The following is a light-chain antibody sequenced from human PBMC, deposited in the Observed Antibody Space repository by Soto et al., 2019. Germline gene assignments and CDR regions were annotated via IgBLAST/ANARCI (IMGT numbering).Light chain of an antibody. CDR1: QSINTW. CDR3: QQYKTYSRT. J-gene: IGKJ1*01. CDR2: DGS. V-gene: IGKV1-5*03. Sequence: DIQMTQSPSTLSASVGDRITITCRASQSINTWLAWYQQIPGEAPKLLIYDGSTLERGVPSRFSGSGSVTEFTLTISRLQPEDFATFYCQQYKTYSRTFGQGTTVEVK.